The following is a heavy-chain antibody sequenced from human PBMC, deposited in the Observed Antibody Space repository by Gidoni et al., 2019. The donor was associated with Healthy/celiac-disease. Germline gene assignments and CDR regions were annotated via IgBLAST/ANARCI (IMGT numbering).Heavy chain of an antibody. V-gene: IGHV2-70*15. D-gene: IGHD2-15*01. CDR3: APAILDCSGCSGYSVVFDS. CDR1: GFSLSTSGVC. Sequence: QVTLWAAGPALVKHNKTLPLTCPFSGFSLSTSGVCVSWIRHPPGQALEWLSRIDWDDDKYSSTSLKTRITIAKETSKSQVVITRNNMDLVDTTTYYCAPAILDCSGCSGYSVVFDSWGQGTLVTASS. J-gene: IGHJ5*01. CDR2: IDWDDDK.